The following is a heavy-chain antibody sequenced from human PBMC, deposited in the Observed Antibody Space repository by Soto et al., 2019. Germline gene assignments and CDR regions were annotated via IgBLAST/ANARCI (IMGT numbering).Heavy chain of an antibody. CDR1: GFTFSSYA. D-gene: IGHD4-17*01. CDR2: ISGSGGST. Sequence: GGSLRLSCAGSGFTFSSYAMSWVRQAPGKGLEWVSAISGSGGSTYYADSVKGRFTISRDNSKNTLYLQMNSLRAEDTAVYYCAKVLSLVTTEPFDYWGQGTLVTVSS. CDR3: AKVLSLVTTEPFDY. J-gene: IGHJ4*02. V-gene: IGHV3-23*01.